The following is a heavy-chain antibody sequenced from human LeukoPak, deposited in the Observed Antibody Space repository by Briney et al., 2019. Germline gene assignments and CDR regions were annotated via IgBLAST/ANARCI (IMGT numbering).Heavy chain of an antibody. Sequence: SETLSLTCTVSGASVSSGGYYWGWIRQPPGKGLEWIGNIYYSGSTNYNPSLKSRVTMSVDTSKNQFSLKLSSVTAADTAVYYCARGLSDYDILTGFYYYYGMDVWGQGTTVTVSS. J-gene: IGHJ6*02. D-gene: IGHD3-9*01. CDR1: GASVSSGGYY. CDR3: ARGLSDYDILTGFYYYYGMDV. V-gene: IGHV4-61*08. CDR2: IYYSGST.